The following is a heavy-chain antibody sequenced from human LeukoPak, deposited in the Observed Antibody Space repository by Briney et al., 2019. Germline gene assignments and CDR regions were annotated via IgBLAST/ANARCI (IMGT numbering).Heavy chain of an antibody. V-gene: IGHV5-51*01. CDR2: IYPGDSDT. CDR3: ARRPRYNYGPHSDY. D-gene: IGHD5-18*01. Sequence: GEALKISCKGSGYSFNSYWIGWARQMPGKGLEWMGIIYPGDSDTSYSPSFQGQVTISADKSINTAYLQWSSLKASDTAMYYCARRPRYNYGPHSDYWGQGALVTVSS. CDR1: GYSFNSYW. J-gene: IGHJ4*02.